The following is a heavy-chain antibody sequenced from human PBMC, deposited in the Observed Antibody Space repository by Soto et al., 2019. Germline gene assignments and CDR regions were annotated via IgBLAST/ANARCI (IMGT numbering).Heavy chain of an antibody. CDR3: ARQYCSGGSCYTLDY. J-gene: IGHJ4*02. Sequence: QVQLVQSGAEVKKPGASVKVSCKASGYTFTSYFMHWVRQAPGQGLEWMGIINPSGGSTSYAQKFPGRVTMTRDTSPGTVYMALGSLRSEHTAVYYCARQYCSGGSCYTLDYWGQGTLVTVSS. V-gene: IGHV1-46*01. CDR1: GYTFTSYF. CDR2: INPSGGST. D-gene: IGHD2-15*01.